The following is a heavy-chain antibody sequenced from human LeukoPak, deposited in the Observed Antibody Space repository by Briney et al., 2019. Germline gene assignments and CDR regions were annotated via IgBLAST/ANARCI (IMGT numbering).Heavy chain of an antibody. V-gene: IGHV1-2*02. CDR2: INPNSGGT. Sequence: ASVKVSRKASGYTFTGYYMHWVRQAPGQGLEWMGWINPNSGGTNYAQKFQGRVTMTRDTSISTAYMELSRLRSDDTAVYYCARDQGVDYDILTGYYNNWFDPWGQGTLVTVSS. CDR3: ARDQGVDYDILTGYYNNWFDP. J-gene: IGHJ5*02. D-gene: IGHD3-9*01. CDR1: GYTFTGYY.